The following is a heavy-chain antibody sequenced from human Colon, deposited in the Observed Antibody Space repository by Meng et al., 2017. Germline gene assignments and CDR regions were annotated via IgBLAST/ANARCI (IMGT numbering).Heavy chain of an antibody. CDR1: GFTFSDYY. D-gene: IGHD6-19*01. Sequence: QVQLVESGGGLVKPGGSLRLSCAASGFTFSDYYMSWIRQAPGKGLEWVSYTVSSGTFTHYADSVKGRFTISRDNAKNLLYLQMDSLRVEDTAVYYCARETYAAVADWGQGTLVTVSS. CDR3: ARETYAAVAD. CDR2: TVSSGTFT. V-gene: IGHV3-11*01. J-gene: IGHJ4*02.